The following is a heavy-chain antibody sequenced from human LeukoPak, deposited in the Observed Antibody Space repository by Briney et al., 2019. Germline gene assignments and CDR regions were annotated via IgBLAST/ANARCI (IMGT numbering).Heavy chain of an antibody. CDR3: ARDPGPYDAFDI. D-gene: IGHD2-8*02. J-gene: IGHJ3*02. CDR1: GFTFSSYG. Sequence: GGSLRLSCAASGFTFSSYGMHWVRQAPGKGLEWVAFIRYDGSNKYYADSVKGRFTISRDNSKNTLYLQMNSLRAEDTAVYYCARDPGPYDAFDIWGQGTMVTVSS. CDR2: IRYDGSNK. V-gene: IGHV3-30*02.